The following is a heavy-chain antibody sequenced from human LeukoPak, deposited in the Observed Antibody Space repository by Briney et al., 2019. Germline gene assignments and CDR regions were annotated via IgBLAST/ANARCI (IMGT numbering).Heavy chain of an antibody. D-gene: IGHD6-13*01. CDR2: INPNSGGT. V-gene: IGHV1-2*06. Sequence: ASVKVSCKASGYTFTGYYMHWVRQAPGQGLEWMGRINPNSGGTNYAQKFQGRVTMTRETSISTAYMELSRLRSDDTAVYHCAIGIPALGTFDYWGQGTLVTVSS. J-gene: IGHJ4*02. CDR3: AIGIPALGTFDY. CDR1: GYTFTGYY.